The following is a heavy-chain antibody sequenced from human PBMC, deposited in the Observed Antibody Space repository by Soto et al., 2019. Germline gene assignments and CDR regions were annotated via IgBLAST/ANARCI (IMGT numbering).Heavy chain of an antibody. D-gene: IGHD6-6*01. CDR2: ISATDTYT. CDR3: TTEYNSRQDLNH. Sequence: EVQLVESGGGLVEPGGSLRLSCATSGFTFSTCSMNWVRQAPGKGLEWVSSISATDTYTFYADSLKGRFTISRDNARNSLFLQTYSLRVDDTALYYCTTEYNSRQDLNHWGQGALVTVSS. J-gene: IGHJ5*02. CDR1: GFTFSTCS. V-gene: IGHV3-21*01.